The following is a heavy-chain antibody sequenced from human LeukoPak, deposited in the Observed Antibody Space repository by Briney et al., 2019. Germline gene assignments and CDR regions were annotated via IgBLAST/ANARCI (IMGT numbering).Heavy chain of an antibody. J-gene: IGHJ4*02. D-gene: IGHD1-7*01. CDR1: GFTFSSYE. Sequence: GGSLRLSCAASGFTFSSYEMNWVRQAPGKGLEWVSYISSSGSTIYYADSVKGRFTISRDNSKNSLYLQMNSLRTEDTALYYCAKSESGVGNYGVIDYWGQGTLVTVSS. CDR3: AKSESGVGNYGVIDY. CDR2: ISSSGSTI. V-gene: IGHV3-48*03.